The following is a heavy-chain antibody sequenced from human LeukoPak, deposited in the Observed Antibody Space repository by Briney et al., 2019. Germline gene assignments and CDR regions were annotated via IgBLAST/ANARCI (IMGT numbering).Heavy chain of an antibody. CDR1: GFTFSSYA. D-gene: IGHD6-13*01. J-gene: IGHJ4*02. CDR2: ISGSGGST. Sequence: GGSLRLSCAASGFTFSSYAINWVRQAPGKGLEWVSGISGSGGSTYYADSAQGRFTISRDNSKNTVYLQMNSLGVEDTAVYHGAKDRIVSAGTAYYFDYWGQGTLVTVSS. CDR3: AKDRIVSAGTAYYFDY. V-gene: IGHV3-23*01.